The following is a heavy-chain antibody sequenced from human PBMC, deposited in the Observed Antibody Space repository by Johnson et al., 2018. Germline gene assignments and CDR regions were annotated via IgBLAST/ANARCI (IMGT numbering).Heavy chain of an antibody. D-gene: IGHD1-14*01. CDR2: ISWNSGSI. V-gene: IGHV3-9*01. Sequence: VQLVQSGGGLVQPGRSLRLSCAASGFTFDDYAMHWVRQAPGKGLEWVSGISWNSGSIGYADSVKGRFTISRDNAKNSLYLQMNSLRGEDTSVYYCVRTGRMDVWGKGTTVTVSS. CDR1: GFTFDDYA. CDR3: VRTGRMDV. J-gene: IGHJ6*03.